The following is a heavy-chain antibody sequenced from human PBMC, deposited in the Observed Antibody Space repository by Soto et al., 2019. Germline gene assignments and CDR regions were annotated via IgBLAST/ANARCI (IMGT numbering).Heavy chain of an antibody. Sequence: SVKVSCKASGGTFSSYTISWVRQAPGQGLEWMGRIIPILGIANYAQKFQGRVTITADKSTSTAYMELSSLRSEDTAVYYCARDDYCSGGSCYSNWFDPWGQGTLVTVST. CDR3: ARDDYCSGGSCYSNWFDP. CDR1: GGTFSSYT. J-gene: IGHJ5*02. V-gene: IGHV1-69*04. CDR2: IIPILGIA. D-gene: IGHD2-15*01.